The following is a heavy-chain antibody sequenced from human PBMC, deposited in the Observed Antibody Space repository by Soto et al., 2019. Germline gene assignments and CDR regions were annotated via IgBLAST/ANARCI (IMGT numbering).Heavy chain of an antibody. J-gene: IGHJ5*02. Sequence: GESLKIACKGSGYSFTSYWIGWVRQMPGKGLEWMGSIYPGDSDTRYSPSFQGQVTISADKSISTAYLQWSSLKASDTAMYSCARQPSYYSDIFPRHRTAPHWFDPWGQGTLVTVSS. CDR3: ARQPSYYSDIFPRHRTAPHWFDP. CDR1: GYSFTSYW. CDR2: IYPGDSDT. V-gene: IGHV5-51*01. D-gene: IGHD3-9*01.